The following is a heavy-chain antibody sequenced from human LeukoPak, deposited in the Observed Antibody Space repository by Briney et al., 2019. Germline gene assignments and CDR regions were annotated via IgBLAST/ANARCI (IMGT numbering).Heavy chain of an antibody. CDR1: GYSFTAAYN. V-gene: IGHV1-2*02. J-gene: IGHJ4*02. Sequence: ASLKVSCKASGYSFTAAYNIHWLRQAPGQGPEFMGWINPSSGDTRYAQKLQGRVTVTRDTFISTAYMELSSLTSDDTAVYYCARDPRGTYDYWGQGTLVTVSS. D-gene: IGHD5-12*01. CDR2: INPSSGDT. CDR3: ARDPRGTYDY.